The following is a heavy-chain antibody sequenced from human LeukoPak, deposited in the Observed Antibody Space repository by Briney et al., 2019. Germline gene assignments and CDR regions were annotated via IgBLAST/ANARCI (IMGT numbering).Heavy chain of an antibody. CDR2: IKVKTDGGTT. Sequence: GGSLRLSCTASGFTFSNAWTHWVRQAPGKGLQWVGHIKVKTDGGTTDFAAPVKDRFSISRDDSKGTLYLQINSLKTEDTGVYYCSCQTVVTSSTYYYCGLDVWGQGTTVTVSS. D-gene: IGHD3-22*01. V-gene: IGHV3-15*01. J-gene: IGHJ6*02. CDR1: GFTFSNAW. CDR3: SCQTVVTSSTYYYCGLDV.